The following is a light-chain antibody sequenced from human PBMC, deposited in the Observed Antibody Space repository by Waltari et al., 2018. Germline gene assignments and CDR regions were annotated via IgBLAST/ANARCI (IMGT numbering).Light chain of an antibody. CDR2: GSS. CDR3: QSYDTSLSVV. CDR1: GSNIGAGYD. J-gene: IGLJ3*02. Sequence: QSVLTQPPSVSGAPGQRVTISCTGSGSNIGAGYDVHWYQQPPRAAPKLLLYGSSSRPLGVPDRFFGSTSGTSASLAIIGLQAEDEADYYCQSYDTSLSVVFGGGTKLTVL. V-gene: IGLV1-40*01.